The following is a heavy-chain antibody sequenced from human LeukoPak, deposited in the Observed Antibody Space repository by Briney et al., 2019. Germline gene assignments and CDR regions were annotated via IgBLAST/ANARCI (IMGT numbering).Heavy chain of an antibody. CDR1: GFTFSNAW. D-gene: IGHD2-2*01. CDR3: TTWLDCSSTSCYVNFDY. V-gene: IGHV3-15*01. J-gene: IGHJ4*02. Sequence: GGSLRLSCAASGFTFSNAWMNWVRQAPGKGLEWVGRIKSKTDGGTTDYAAPVKGRFTISRDDSKNTLYLQMNSLEIEDTAVYYCTTWLDCSSTSCYVNFDYSGQGTLVTVSS. CDR2: IKSKTDGGTT.